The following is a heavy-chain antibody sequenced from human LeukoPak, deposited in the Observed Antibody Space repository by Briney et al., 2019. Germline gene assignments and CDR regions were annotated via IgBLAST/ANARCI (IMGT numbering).Heavy chain of an antibody. Sequence: GESLKISCTDSGYSFTNYWIGWVRQMPGKGLEWMGIIYLGDSDTRYSPSFQGQVTISADKSISTAYLQWSSLKASDTAMYYCARLAAEGAAAGHYFDYWGQGTLVTVSS. V-gene: IGHV5-51*01. CDR1: GYSFTNYW. D-gene: IGHD6-13*01. CDR2: IYLGDSDT. J-gene: IGHJ4*02. CDR3: ARLAAEGAAAGHYFDY.